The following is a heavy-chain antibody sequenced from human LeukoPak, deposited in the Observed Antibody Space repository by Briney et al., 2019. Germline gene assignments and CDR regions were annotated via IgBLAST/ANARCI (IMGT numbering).Heavy chain of an antibody. CDR2: ISGGGDIT. CDR3: VREDTPATANY. V-gene: IGHV3-23*01. D-gene: IGHD2-21*02. J-gene: IGHJ4*02. CDR1: GFNFANHA. Sequence: GSLRLSCAASGFNFANHAMSWVRQTPGKGLEWVSAISGGGDITYYADSVTGRFTISRDNSKDTLFLQMHSLRPGDTAVYYCVREDTPATANYWGQGTLVTISS.